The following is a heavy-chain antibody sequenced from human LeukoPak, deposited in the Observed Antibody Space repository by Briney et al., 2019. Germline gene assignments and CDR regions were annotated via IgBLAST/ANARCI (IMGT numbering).Heavy chain of an antibody. D-gene: IGHD1-26*01. V-gene: IGHV4-34*01. CDR3: ARERESYWYFDL. Sequence: SETLSLTCAVYGGSFSGYYWSWIRQPPGKGLEWIGEINHSGSTNYNPSLKSRVTISVDTSKNQFSLKLSSVTAADTAVYYCARERESYWYFDLWGRGTPVTVSS. CDR1: GGSFSGYY. J-gene: IGHJ2*01. CDR2: INHSGST.